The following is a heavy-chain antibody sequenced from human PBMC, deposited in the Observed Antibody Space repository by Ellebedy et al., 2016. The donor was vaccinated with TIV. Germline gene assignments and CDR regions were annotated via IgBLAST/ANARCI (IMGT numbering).Heavy chain of an antibody. CDR1: GFTFSRYA. Sequence: GESLKISCAASGFTFSRYAMHWVRQAPGKGLEWVAVISYDGSNYYYADSVKGRFTISRHKSKDTLYLQMNSLRAEDTAVYYCAKLAGIHPWYFDHWGQGTLVPVSS. CDR2: ISYDGSNY. D-gene: IGHD2-15*01. V-gene: IGHV3-30-3*02. CDR3: AKLAGIHPWYFDH. J-gene: IGHJ4*02.